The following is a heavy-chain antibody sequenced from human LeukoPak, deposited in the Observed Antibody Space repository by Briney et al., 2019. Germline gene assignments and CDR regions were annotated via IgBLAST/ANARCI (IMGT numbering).Heavy chain of an antibody. D-gene: IGHD3-10*01. V-gene: IGHV3-23*01. CDR1: GFTFSSYA. Sequence: PGGSLRLSCAASGFTFSSYAMSWVRQAPGKGLEWVSAISGSGGSTYYADSVKGRFTISRDNSKNTLYLQMNSLGAEDTAVYYCANLITMVRGVIIDYWGQGTLVTVSS. CDR2: ISGSGGST. J-gene: IGHJ4*02. CDR3: ANLITMVRGVIIDY.